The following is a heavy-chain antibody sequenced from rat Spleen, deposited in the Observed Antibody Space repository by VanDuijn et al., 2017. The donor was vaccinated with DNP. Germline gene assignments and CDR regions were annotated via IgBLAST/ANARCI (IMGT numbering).Heavy chain of an antibody. J-gene: IGHJ4*01. CDR2: ISTSVGGT. CDR3: ARHGLRSYAMDA. CDR1: GFTFSDYD. Sequence: EVQLVESGGGLVQPGRSLKLSCAASGFTFSDYDMAWVRQAPTKGLEWVASISTSVGGTYYRDSVKGRFTISRDNAKSSLYLQMNSLKSEDTATYYCARHGLRSYAMDAWGQGTSVTVSS. V-gene: IGHV5-25*01. D-gene: IGHD4-3*01.